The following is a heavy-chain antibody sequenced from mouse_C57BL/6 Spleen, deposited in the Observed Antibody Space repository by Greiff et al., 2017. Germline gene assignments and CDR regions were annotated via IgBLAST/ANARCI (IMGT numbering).Heavy chain of an antibody. D-gene: IGHD1-1*01. CDR3: ARNSITTVVPCWYFDV. J-gene: IGHJ1*03. CDR2: IWSGGST. Sequence: VKLMESGPGLVQPSQCLSITCTASGFSLTSYGVHWVRQSPGKGLEWLGVIWSGGSTDYNAAFISSLTISKDNSKSQVFFKMNSLQADDTAIYYCARNSITTVVPCWYFDVWGTGTTVTVSS. V-gene: IGHV2-2*01. CDR1: GFSLTSYG.